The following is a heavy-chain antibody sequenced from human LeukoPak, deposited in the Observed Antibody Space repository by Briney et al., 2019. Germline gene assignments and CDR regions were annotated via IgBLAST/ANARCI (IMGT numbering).Heavy chain of an antibody. D-gene: IGHD6-19*01. V-gene: IGHV1-8*01. CDR1: GYTFTSYD. CDR2: MNPNSGNT. J-gene: IGHJ5*02. CDR3: ARGQEQWLVRSWFDP. Sequence: ASVKVSCKASGYTFTSYDINWVRQATGQGLEWMGWMNPNSGNTGYAQKFQGGVTMTRNTSISTAYMELSSLRSEDTAVYYCARGQEQWLVRSWFDPWGQGTLVTVSS.